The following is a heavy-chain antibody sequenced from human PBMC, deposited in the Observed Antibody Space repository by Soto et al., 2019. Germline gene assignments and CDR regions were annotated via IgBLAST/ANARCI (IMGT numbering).Heavy chain of an antibody. Sequence: QLVESGGGSLQPGGSLRLPCAASGFSFRNYAMTWVRQSPGKGLEWVSLISGGGGSPDYADSVEGRFSISRENSQNMLYLQMNGLRGEDTALYYCAKLKGGLGRFYGMDAWGQGTMVIVSS. CDR2: ISGGGGSP. J-gene: IGHJ6*02. CDR3: AKLKGGLGRFYGMDA. D-gene: IGHD3-3*01. V-gene: IGHV3-23*04. CDR1: GFSFRNYA.